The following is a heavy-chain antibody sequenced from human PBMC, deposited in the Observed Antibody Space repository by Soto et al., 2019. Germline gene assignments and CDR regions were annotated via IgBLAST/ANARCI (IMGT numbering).Heavy chain of an antibody. D-gene: IGHD3-10*01. CDR1: GFTFSSYG. J-gene: IGHJ6*02. CDR2: ISYDGSNK. CDR3: AKDGHYYGSGSYQAYYYYGMDV. V-gene: IGHV3-30*18. Sequence: PGGSLRLSCAASGFTFSSYGMHWVRQAPGKGLEWVAVISYDGSNKYYADSVKGRFTISRDNSKNTLYLQMNSLRAEGTAVYYCAKDGHYYGSGSYQAYYYYGMDVWGQGTAVTSP.